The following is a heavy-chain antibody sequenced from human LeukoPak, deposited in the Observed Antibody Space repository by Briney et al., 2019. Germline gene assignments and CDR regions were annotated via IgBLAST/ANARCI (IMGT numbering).Heavy chain of an antibody. Sequence: LPGGSLRLSCAGSEFTFSSSWMTWVRQAPGKGLEWVANIKQDGSEKHYVDSVKGRFTISRDNSKNTLYLQMNSLRAEDTAVYYCAKETYGDPTGGRFQHWGQGTLVTVSS. D-gene: IGHD4-17*01. V-gene: IGHV3-7*03. CDR3: AKETYGDPTGGRFQH. J-gene: IGHJ1*01. CDR1: EFTFSSSW. CDR2: IKQDGSEK.